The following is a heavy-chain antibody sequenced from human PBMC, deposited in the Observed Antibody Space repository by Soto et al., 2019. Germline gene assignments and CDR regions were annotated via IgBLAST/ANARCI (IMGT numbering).Heavy chain of an antibody. V-gene: IGHV4-30-2*01. Sequence: SSATLSLTCAVSGGSISSGGYSWNWIRQPPGKGLDWIGYIYHSGRTYYNASRRSRLTFSVERSKNQFSLNLISVTAADTAVYYCARGFDSYFYGLDVWGQGTTVTVSS. CDR1: GGSISSGGYS. D-gene: IGHD3-9*01. J-gene: IGHJ6*02. CDR3: ARGFDSYFYGLDV. CDR2: IYHSGRT.